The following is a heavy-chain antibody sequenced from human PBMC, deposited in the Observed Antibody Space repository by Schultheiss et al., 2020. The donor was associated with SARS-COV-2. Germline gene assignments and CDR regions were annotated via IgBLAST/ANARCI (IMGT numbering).Heavy chain of an antibody. J-gene: IGHJ6*03. CDR2: FSSDGSST. CDR1: GFTFSSYW. D-gene: IGHD2-2*01. CDR3: ASHIVVVPAATRPLYYYYYMDV. Sequence: GGSLRLSCTASGFTFSSYWMHWVRQAPGKGLIWVSRFSSDGSSTAYADSVKGRFTISRDNSKNTLYLQMNSLRAEDTAVYYCASHIVVVPAATRPLYYYYYMDVWGKGTTVTVSS. V-gene: IGHV3-74*01.